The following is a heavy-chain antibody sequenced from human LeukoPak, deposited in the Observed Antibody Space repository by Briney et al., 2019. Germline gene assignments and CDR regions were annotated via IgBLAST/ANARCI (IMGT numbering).Heavy chain of an antibody. CDR3: ATTRYDAFDI. Sequence: GSLRLSCVASGFTVISNYMSWVRQAPGKGLEWVSLIYSGGSTYYADSVRGRFTISRDNSKNTLCLQMNSLRAEDTAVYYCATTRYDAFDIWGQGTMVTVSS. D-gene: IGHD4-17*01. V-gene: IGHV3-53*01. CDR2: IYSGGST. J-gene: IGHJ3*02. CDR1: GFTVISNY.